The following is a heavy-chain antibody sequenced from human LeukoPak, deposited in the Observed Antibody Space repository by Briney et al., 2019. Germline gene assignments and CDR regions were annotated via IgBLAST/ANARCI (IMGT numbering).Heavy chain of an antibody. Sequence: PGGSLRLSCAASGFTFSGYIMNWVRQAPGKGLEWVSYITSSSSTLYYADSVRGRFTISRDNSKNTLYLQMNSLRAEDTAVYYCAKADSGSHYDDYWGQGTLVTVSS. CDR1: GFTFSGYI. V-gene: IGHV3-48*01. J-gene: IGHJ4*02. CDR3: AKADSGSHYDDY. D-gene: IGHD1-26*01. CDR2: ITSSSSTL.